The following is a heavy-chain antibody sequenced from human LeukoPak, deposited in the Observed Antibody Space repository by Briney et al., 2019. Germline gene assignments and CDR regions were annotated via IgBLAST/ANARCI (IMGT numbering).Heavy chain of an antibody. CDR3: ARSGYGILTGYYKGPIFDY. J-gene: IGHJ4*02. CDR2: INHSGST. D-gene: IGHD3-9*01. Sequence: SETLSLTCAVYGGSFSGYYWSWIRQPPGKGLEWIGEINHSGSTNYNPSLKSRVTISVDTSKNQFSLKLSSVTAADTAVYYCARSGYGILTGYYKGPIFDYWGQGTLVTVSS. V-gene: IGHV4-34*01. CDR1: GGSFSGYY.